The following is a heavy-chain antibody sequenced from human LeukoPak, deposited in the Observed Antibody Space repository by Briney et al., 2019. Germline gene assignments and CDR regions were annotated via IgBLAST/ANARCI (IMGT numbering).Heavy chain of an antibody. Sequence: GGSLRLYCAASGFSFDSYWMTWVRQAPGKGLEWVANIKQDGSEKYYVDSVKGRFTISRDDAKNSLYLQMNSLRAEDTAVYYCAREQNSGWPPFDYWGQGALVTVSS. V-gene: IGHV3-7*01. CDR3: AREQNSGWPPFDY. J-gene: IGHJ4*02. CDR2: IKQDGSEK. D-gene: IGHD6-19*01. CDR1: GFSFDSYW.